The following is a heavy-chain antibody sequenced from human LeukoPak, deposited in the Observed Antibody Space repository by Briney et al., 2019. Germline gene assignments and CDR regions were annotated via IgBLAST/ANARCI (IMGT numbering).Heavy chain of an antibody. CDR1: GGSISSSSYD. J-gene: IGHJ4*02. D-gene: IGHD3-9*01. CDR3: ARHNLVYDILTGYLTYFDY. CDR2: IYYSGST. Sequence: SETLSLTCTVSGGSISSSSYDWGWIRQPPGKGLEWIGSIYYSGSTYYNPSLKSRVTISVDTSKNQFSLKLSSVTSADTAVYYCARHNLVYDILTGYLTYFDYWGQGTLVTVSS. V-gene: IGHV4-39*01.